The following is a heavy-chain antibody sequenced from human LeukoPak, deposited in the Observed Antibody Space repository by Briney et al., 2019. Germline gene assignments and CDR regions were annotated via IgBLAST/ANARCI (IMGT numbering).Heavy chain of an antibody. Sequence: SETLSLTCTVSGGSISSYYRSWIRQPPGKGLEWIGYIYYSGSTNYNPSLKSRVTISVDTSKNQFSLKLSSVTAADTAVYYCARGGYYDSSGPKDYWGQGTLVTVSS. V-gene: IGHV4-59*01. CDR2: IYYSGST. D-gene: IGHD3-22*01. CDR3: ARGGYYDSSGPKDY. CDR1: GGSISSYY. J-gene: IGHJ4*02.